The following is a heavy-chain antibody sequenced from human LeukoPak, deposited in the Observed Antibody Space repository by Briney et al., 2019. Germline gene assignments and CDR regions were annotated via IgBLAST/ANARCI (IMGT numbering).Heavy chain of an antibody. Sequence: QPGGSLRLSCAASGFIFSSYSMNWVRQAPGKGLEWVSYISSSSSTIYYADSVKGRFTISRDNAKNSLYLQMNSLRAEDTAVYYCARVGYYDSSGRDYWGQGTLVTVSS. J-gene: IGHJ4*02. V-gene: IGHV3-48*01. D-gene: IGHD3-22*01. CDR2: ISSSSSTI. CDR3: ARVGYYDSSGRDY. CDR1: GFIFSSYS.